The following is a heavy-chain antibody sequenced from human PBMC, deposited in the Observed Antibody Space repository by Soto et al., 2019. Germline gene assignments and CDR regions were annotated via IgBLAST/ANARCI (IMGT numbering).Heavy chain of an antibody. CDR1: GDSINSALHY. CDR3: ERSQVPVVVPGP. D-gene: IGHD2-2*01. CDR2: FHHTGST. J-gene: IGHJ4*02. Sequence: HVKLQESGPVVVKPSQTLSLTCSVSGDSINSALHYWGWVRQSPGKGLQWIGYFHHTGSTFYNPSLQSRVPFSVDTSKTAFSLNLTSVTAADTAIYFCERSQVPVVVPGPWSQGTLVSVS. V-gene: IGHV4-30-4*01.